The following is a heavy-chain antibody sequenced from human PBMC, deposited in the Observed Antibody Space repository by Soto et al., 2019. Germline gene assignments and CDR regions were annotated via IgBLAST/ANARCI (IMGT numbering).Heavy chain of an antibody. J-gene: IGHJ4*02. CDR1: GFTFSSYG. CDR2: ISYDGNVK. D-gene: IGHD1-26*01. Sequence: PGGSLRLSCAASGFTFSSYGMHWVRQAPGKGLEWVAVISYDGNVKYYADSVKGRFTISRDNSKNTLYLQMNSLRAEDTAVYYCAGGAASGYWGQGTLVTVSS. V-gene: IGHV3-30*03. CDR3: AGGAASGY.